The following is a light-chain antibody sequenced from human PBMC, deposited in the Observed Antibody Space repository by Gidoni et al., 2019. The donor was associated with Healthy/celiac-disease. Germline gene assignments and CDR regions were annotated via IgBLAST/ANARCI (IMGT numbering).Light chain of an antibody. J-gene: IGLJ3*02. V-gene: IGLV1-44*01. Sequence: QSVLTPPPSASGTPGQRVTISCSVSSSNSGSNTVNWYQQLPGTAPKLLRYSNNQRPSGVPDRFSGSKSGTSASLAISGLQSEDEADYYCAAWDDSLNVFWVFGGGTKLXV. CDR1: SSNSGSNT. CDR3: AAWDDSLNVFWV. CDR2: SNN.